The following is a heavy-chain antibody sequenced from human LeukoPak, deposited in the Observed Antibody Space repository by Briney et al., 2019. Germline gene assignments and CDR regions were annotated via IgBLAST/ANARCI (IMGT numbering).Heavy chain of an antibody. J-gene: IGHJ6*02. V-gene: IGHV3-30-3*01. Sequence: GGSLRLSCAASGFTFSSYAMHWVRQAPGKGLEWVAVISYDGSNKYYADSVKGRFTISRDNSKNTLYLQMNSLKTEDTAVYYCTTDLVEQWLVSYYYGMDVWGQGTTVTVSS. CDR3: TTDLVEQWLVSYYYGMDV. CDR1: GFTFSSYA. D-gene: IGHD6-19*01. CDR2: ISYDGSNK.